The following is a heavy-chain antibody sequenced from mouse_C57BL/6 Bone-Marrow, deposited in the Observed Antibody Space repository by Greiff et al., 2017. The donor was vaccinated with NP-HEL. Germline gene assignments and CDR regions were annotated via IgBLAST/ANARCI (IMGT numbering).Heavy chain of an antibody. V-gene: IGHV5-6*01. CDR1: GFTFSSYG. CDR3: ATPPYYSNPFAY. J-gene: IGHJ3*01. Sequence: VQLQQSGGDLVKPGGSLKLSCAASGFTFSSYGMSWVRQTPDKRLEWVATISSGGSYTYYPDSVKGRFTISRDNAKNTLYLQMSSLKSEDTAMYYCATPPYYSNPFAYWGQGTLVTVSA. D-gene: IGHD2-5*01. CDR2: ISSGGSYT.